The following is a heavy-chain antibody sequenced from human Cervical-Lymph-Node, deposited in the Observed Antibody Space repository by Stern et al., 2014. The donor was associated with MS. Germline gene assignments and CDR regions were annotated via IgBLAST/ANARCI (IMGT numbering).Heavy chain of an antibody. CDR3: ARELLYDYVWGSYSIDP. Sequence: VKLEESGAEVKKPGASVKVSCKASGYTFTGYYMHWVRQGPGQGLEWMGRLNPNSGGARYAQKFRDRVHTTRDTSTSTDYMELCRLRSDDTAVYYCARELLYDYVWGSYSIDPWGQGTLVTVSS. J-gene: IGHJ5*02. D-gene: IGHD3-16*01. CDR1: GYTFTGYY. CDR2: LNPNSGGA. V-gene: IGHV1-2*06.